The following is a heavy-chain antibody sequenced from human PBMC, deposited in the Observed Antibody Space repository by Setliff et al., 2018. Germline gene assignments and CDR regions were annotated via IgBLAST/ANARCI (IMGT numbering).Heavy chain of an antibody. Sequence: VKVSCKASGYTFTDKAIHWVRQAPGQRLEWMGWNHAGNGITEYSQDFQGRVSITRDTSASTAYMELRSLASEDMAVYYCARSTDSNGYYGFDSWGQGTLVTVSS. J-gene: IGHJ4*02. CDR3: ARSTDSNGYYGFDS. V-gene: IGHV1-3*02. D-gene: IGHD3-22*01. CDR2: NHAGNGIT. CDR1: GYTFTDKA.